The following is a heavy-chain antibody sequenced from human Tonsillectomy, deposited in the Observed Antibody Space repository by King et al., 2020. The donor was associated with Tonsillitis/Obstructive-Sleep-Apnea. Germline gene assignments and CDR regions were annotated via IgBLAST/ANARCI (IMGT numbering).Heavy chain of an antibody. V-gene: IGHV3-66*01. CDR1: GFTVSSKY. D-gene: IGHD3-10*01. CDR2: IYSGDTT. CDR3: ARDDYVSGSYRDY. J-gene: IGHJ4*02. Sequence: VQLVESGGGLVQPGGSLRLSCAASGFTVSSKYMSWVRQAPGKGLEWVSVIYSGDTTYYADSVKGRFTISRDNSKNTLYLQMNSLRAEDTAVYYCARDDYVSGSYRDYWGQGTLVTVSS.